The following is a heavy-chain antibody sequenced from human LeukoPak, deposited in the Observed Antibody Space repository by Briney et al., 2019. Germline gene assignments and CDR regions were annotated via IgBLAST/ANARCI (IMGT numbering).Heavy chain of an antibody. J-gene: IGHJ5*02. Sequence: GGSLRLSCAASGFTFSSYGMHWVRQAPGKGLEWVAVISYDGSNKYYADSVKGRFTISRDNSKNTLYLQMNSLRAEDTAVYYCVKRGYSGSYSWFDPWGQGTLVTVSS. V-gene: IGHV3-30*18. CDR3: VKRGYSGSYSWFDP. CDR1: GFTFSSYG. CDR2: ISYDGSNK. D-gene: IGHD1-26*01.